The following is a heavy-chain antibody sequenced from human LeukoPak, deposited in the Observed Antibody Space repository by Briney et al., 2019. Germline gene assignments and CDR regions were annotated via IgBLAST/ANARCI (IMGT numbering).Heavy chain of an antibody. CDR2: ISGSGGST. V-gene: IGHV3-23*01. CDR3: AKITTTVTTRLFDY. Sequence: PGGSLRLSCVPSGFTFSSYAMSWVRQAPGKGLEWVAGISGSGGSTYYADSVKGRFTISRDNSKNTLYAQMNSLRAEDTAVYYCAKITTTVTTRLFDYWGQGTLVTVSS. D-gene: IGHD4-17*01. J-gene: IGHJ4*02. CDR1: GFTFSSYA.